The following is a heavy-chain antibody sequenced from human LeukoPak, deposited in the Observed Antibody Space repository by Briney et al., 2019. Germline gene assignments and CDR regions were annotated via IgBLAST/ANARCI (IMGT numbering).Heavy chain of an antibody. CDR1: GYTFTGYY. Sequence: ASVKVSCKASGYTFTGYYMHWVRQAPGQGLEWMGRIIPILGIANYAQKFQGRVTITADKSTSTAYMELSSLRSEDTAVYYCAREFHYYDSSGYYFDWYFDLWGRGTLVTVSS. CDR2: IIPILGIA. D-gene: IGHD3-22*01. CDR3: AREFHYYDSSGYYFDWYFDL. J-gene: IGHJ2*01. V-gene: IGHV1-69*04.